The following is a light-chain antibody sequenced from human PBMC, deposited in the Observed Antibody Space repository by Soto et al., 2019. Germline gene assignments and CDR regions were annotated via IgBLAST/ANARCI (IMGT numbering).Light chain of an antibody. J-gene: IGLJ3*02. V-gene: IGLV2-11*01. CDR2: DVS. Sequence: QSVLTQPRSVSGFPGQSVTISCTGTSSDVGDYNYVSWYQQYPGKAPKLVIYDVSKRPSGVPDRFSGSKSGNTASLTISGLQAEDEADYYCCSFAGSYTFWVFGGGTKVTVL. CDR3: CSFAGSYTFWV. CDR1: SSDVGDYNY.